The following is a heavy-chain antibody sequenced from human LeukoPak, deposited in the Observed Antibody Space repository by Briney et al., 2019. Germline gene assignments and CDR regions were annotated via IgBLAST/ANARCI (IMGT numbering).Heavy chain of an antibody. D-gene: IGHD2-2*01. V-gene: IGHV4-38-2*01. CDR3: ARSVAKTLGYCSSTSCYGLHAFDI. Sequence: SETLSLTCAVSGYSISSGYYWGWIRQPPGKGLEWIGTIYHSESTYYNPSLKSRVTISVDTSKNQFSLKLSSVTAADTAVYYCARSVAKTLGYCSSTSCYGLHAFDIWGQGTMDTVSS. CDR2: IYHSEST. CDR1: GYSISSGYY. J-gene: IGHJ3*02.